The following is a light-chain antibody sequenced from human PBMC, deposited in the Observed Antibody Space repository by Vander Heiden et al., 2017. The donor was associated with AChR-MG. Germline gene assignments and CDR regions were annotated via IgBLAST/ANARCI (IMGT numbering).Light chain of an antibody. V-gene: IGKV1-5*01. CDR3: QQYNSYPWT. Sequence: DIQMTQSPATLSASVGDRVTITCRASRSLTTWLAWYQQKPGRGPKLLIYDASSLESGVPSRFSGRGSGTDFTLTISSLQPDDFATYFCQQYNSYPWTFGQGTKVEIK. CDR1: RSLTTW. CDR2: DAS. J-gene: IGKJ1*01.